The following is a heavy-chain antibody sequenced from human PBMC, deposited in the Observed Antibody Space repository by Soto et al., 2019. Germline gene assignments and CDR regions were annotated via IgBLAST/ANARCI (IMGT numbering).Heavy chain of an antibody. CDR3: ARIGSTGYTGPYERGKNYGMDV. CDR1: GGSFSGYY. Sequence: QVQLQQWGAGLLKPSETLSLTCAVYGGSFSGYYWSWIRQHPGKGLEWLVEINHSGSTNYNPSLKSRVTISVDTSKNQLCLKVSSGTAADTAVYYCARIGSTGYTGPYERGKNYGMDVWGQGTTVTVSS. J-gene: IGHJ6*02. CDR2: INHSGST. D-gene: IGHD5-18*01. V-gene: IGHV4-34*01.